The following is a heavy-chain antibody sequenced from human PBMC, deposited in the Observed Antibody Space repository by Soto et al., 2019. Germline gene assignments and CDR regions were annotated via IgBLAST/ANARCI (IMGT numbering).Heavy chain of an antibody. CDR1: GYSFTIYS. J-gene: IGHJ3*02. D-gene: IGHD3-16*01. Sequence: QVQLVQSGAELKKPGASVKVSCKASGYSFTIYSVSWVRQAPGQGLEWMGWITTHNGNTNYAQDFEGRVTMTTDTSPGTAHWELRRRGSGDAGGLLWSRRWIYCFAGFFSPQAGFYIWGPGTMVTRPS. V-gene: IGHV1-18*04. CDR3: SRRWIYCFAGFFSPQAGFYI. CDR2: ITTHNGNT.